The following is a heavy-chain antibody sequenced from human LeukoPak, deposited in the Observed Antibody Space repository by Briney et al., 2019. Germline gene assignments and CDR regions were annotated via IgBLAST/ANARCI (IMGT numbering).Heavy chain of an antibody. V-gene: IGHV3-66*01. CDR1: GFIVSSNY. CDR2: IYSGGST. J-gene: IGHJ4*02. D-gene: IGHD3-10*01. Sequence: GGSLRLSCAASGFIVSSNYMSWVRQAPGKGLEWVSVIYSGGSTYYADSVKGRFTISRDNSKNTLYLQMNSLRAEDTAVYYCARVRNGITMVRGVIAPIDYWGQGTLVTVSS. CDR3: ARVRNGITMVRGVIAPIDY.